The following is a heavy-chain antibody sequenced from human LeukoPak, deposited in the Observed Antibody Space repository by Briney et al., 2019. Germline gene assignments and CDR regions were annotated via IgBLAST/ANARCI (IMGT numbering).Heavy chain of an antibody. D-gene: IGHD2-21*01. CDR3: AKEVAYHFDH. CDR2: TNPSSGKI. J-gene: IGHJ4*02. CDR1: GYNFFNSG. V-gene: IGHV1-18*01. Sequence: ASVKVSCKASGYNFFNSGISWVREAPGQGREWVGWTNPSSGKIEYDQKFWGRVCLTTDTSTRTAFLELRKLRSDGTAVYYCAKEVAYHFDHWGQGTLVSVSS.